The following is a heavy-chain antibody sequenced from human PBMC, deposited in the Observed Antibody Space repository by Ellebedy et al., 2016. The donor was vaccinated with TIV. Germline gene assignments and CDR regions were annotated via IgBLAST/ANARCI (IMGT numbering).Heavy chain of an antibody. D-gene: IGHD5-24*01. CDR2: IYYSGST. CDR1: GGSISSYY. J-gene: IGHJ5*02. Sequence: SETLSLXXTVSGGSISSYYWSWIRQPPGKGLEWIGYIYYSGSTNYNPSLKSRVTISVDTSKNQFSLKLSSVTAADTAVYYCARDQERGLSRFDPWGQGTLVTVSS. V-gene: IGHV4-59*12. CDR3: ARDQERGLSRFDP.